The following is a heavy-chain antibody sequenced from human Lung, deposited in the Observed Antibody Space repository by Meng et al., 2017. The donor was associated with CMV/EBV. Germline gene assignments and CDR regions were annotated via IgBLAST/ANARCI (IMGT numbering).Heavy chain of an antibody. D-gene: IGHD6-13*01. CDR2: IKPNSGAT. V-gene: IGHV1-2*02. CDR3: ARAPGLSLAAAASDAYFDK. Sequence: AXVXVSXXASGYTFTNYYIHWVRQAPGQGLEWMGWIKPNSGATNYVQKFQGRLTVTRDTSITTAYMGLTRLRSDDTAVYYCARAPGLSLAAAASDAYFDKWGQGXLVTVSS. CDR1: GYTFTNYY. J-gene: IGHJ4*02.